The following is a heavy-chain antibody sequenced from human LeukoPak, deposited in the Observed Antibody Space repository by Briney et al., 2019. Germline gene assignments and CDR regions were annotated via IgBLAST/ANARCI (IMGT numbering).Heavy chain of an antibody. V-gene: IGHV1-2*06. CDR3: ARDYCSSTSCLFDY. CDR1: GYTFTAYH. Sequence: ASVKVPCKASGYTFTAYHMHWVRQAPGQGLEWMGRMNPNSGDTKYAQKFQGRVTMTRDTSISTAYMELSRLRSDDTAVYYCARDYCSSTSCLFDYWGQGTLVSVSS. J-gene: IGHJ4*02. CDR2: MNPNSGDT. D-gene: IGHD2-2*01.